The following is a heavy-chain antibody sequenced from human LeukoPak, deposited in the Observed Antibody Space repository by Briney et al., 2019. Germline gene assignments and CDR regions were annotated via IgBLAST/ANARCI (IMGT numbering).Heavy chain of an antibody. V-gene: IGHV4-4*07. D-gene: IGHD3-22*01. Sequence: SETLSLTCTVSGGSISGCYWHWIRQPAGKGLEWIGRVYTSGATDYSPSLKSRVTMSVDTSKNQFSLKLSSVTAADAAVYYCARFYYDTIAYTFDYWGQGALVTVSS. CDR1: GGSISGCY. CDR3: ARFYYDTIAYTFDY. CDR2: VYTSGAT. J-gene: IGHJ4*02.